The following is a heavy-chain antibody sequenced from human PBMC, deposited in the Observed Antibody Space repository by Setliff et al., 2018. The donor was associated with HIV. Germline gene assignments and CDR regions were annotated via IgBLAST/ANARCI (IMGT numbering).Heavy chain of an antibody. CDR3: ARHDGMKAARRYNNDYMDV. V-gene: IGHV4-39*01. J-gene: IGHJ6*03. CDR1: GVSTSSSSYY. CDR2: VYYSGST. D-gene: IGHD6-6*01. Sequence: SETLSLTCTVSGVSTSSSSYYWGWIRQPPGKGLEWIGYVYYSGSTYSNPSLKSRVTISVDTSKNQFSLKLSSVTAADTAVYYCARHDGMKAARRYNNDYMDVWGKGTTVTVSS.